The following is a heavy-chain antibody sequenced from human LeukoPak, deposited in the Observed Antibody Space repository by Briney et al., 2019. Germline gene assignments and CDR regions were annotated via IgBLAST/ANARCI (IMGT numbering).Heavy chain of an antibody. J-gene: IGHJ5*02. CDR1: GYTFTSYY. Sequence: GASVKDSCKASGYTFTSYYMHWLRQAPGQGLEWMGIINPSGGSTSYAQKFQGRVTMTRDTSTSTVYMELSSLRSEDTAVYYCARAGTSVTNWFDPWGQGTLVTVSS. D-gene: IGHD4-11*01. CDR2: INPSGGST. V-gene: IGHV1-46*01. CDR3: ARAGTSVTNWFDP.